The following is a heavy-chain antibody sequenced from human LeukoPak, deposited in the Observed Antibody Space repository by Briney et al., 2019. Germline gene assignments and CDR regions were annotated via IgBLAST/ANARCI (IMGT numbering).Heavy chain of an antibody. J-gene: IGHJ5*02. Sequence: ASVKVSCKASGYTFTSYGISWVRQAPGQGLEWMGWISAYNGNTNYAQKLQGRVTMTTDTSTSTAYMELRSLRSDDTAVYYCARVWDDYYDSSGYYYFDPWGQGTLVTVSS. CDR2: ISAYNGNT. CDR3: ARVWDDYYDSSGYYYFDP. D-gene: IGHD3-22*01. V-gene: IGHV1-18*01. CDR1: GYTFTSYG.